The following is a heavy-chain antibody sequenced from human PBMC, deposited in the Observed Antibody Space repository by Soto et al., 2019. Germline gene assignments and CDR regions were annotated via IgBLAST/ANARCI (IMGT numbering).Heavy chain of an antibody. CDR3: ARWRTGYYFDC. J-gene: IGHJ4*02. V-gene: IGHV4-34*01. CDR2: INHSGST. D-gene: IGHD3-3*01. CDR1: GGSFSGYY. Sequence: SETLSLTCAVYGGSFSGYYWSWIRQPPGKGLEWIGEINHSGSTNYNPSLKSRVTISVDTSKNQFSLKLSSVTAADTAVYYCARWRTGYYFDCWGQGTLVTVSS.